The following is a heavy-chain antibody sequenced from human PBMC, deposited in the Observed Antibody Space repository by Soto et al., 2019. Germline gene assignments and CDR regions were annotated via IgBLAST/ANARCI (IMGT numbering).Heavy chain of an antibody. Sequence: GGSLRLSCAASGFTFSSYSMNWVRQAPGKGLEWVSSISSSSSYIYYADSVKGRFTISRDNAKNSLYLQMNSLRAEDTAVYYCARDGIAIGYCSGGSCYSSGWFDPWGQGTLVTVSS. V-gene: IGHV3-21*01. J-gene: IGHJ5*02. D-gene: IGHD2-15*01. CDR3: ARDGIAIGYCSGGSCYSSGWFDP. CDR1: GFTFSSYS. CDR2: ISSSSSYI.